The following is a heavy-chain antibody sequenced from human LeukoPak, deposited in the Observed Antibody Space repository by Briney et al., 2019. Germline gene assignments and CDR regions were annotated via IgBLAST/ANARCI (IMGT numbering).Heavy chain of an antibody. CDR3: AKDMTANYAFDV. D-gene: IGHD3-16*01. J-gene: IGHJ3*01. Sequence: GGSLRLSCAASGFTFSSSGMHWVRQAPGKGLEWVAFIRYDGSNKYYADSVKGRFTISRDNSKNTLYLQMNSLRAEDTAVYYCAKDMTANYAFDVWGQGTMVTVSS. V-gene: IGHV3-30*02. CDR1: GFTFSSSG. CDR2: IRYDGSNK.